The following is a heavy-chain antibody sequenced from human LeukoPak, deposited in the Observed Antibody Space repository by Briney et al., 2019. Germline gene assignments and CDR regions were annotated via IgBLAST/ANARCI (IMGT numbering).Heavy chain of an antibody. Sequence: GASVKVSCKASGYTFTGHYIHWVRQAPGQGLEWGGLIGAYNGNTNYAQKFQGRVTMTTDTSTSTAYMELRSLRSDDTAVYYCARAESSSWSELEYYFDYWGQGTLVTVSS. D-gene: IGHD6-13*01. CDR1: GYTFTGHY. J-gene: IGHJ4*02. CDR3: ARAESSSWSELEYYFDY. V-gene: IGHV1-18*04. CDR2: IGAYNGNT.